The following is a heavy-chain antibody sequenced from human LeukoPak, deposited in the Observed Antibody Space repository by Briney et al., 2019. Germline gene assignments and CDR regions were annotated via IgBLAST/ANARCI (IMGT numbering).Heavy chain of an antibody. CDR3: ARGGGLDV. V-gene: IGHV3-7*03. D-gene: IGHD3-16*01. J-gene: IGHJ6*02. Sequence: GGSLRLSCAASGFTFSSYWMNWARQAPGKGLEWVDSINHNGNVNYYVASVKGRFTISRDNAKNSLYLQMSNLRAEDTAVYFCARGGGLDVCGQGATVTVSS. CDR2: INHNGNVN. CDR1: GFTFSSYW.